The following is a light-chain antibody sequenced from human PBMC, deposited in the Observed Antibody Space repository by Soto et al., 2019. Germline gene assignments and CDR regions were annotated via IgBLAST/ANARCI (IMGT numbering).Light chain of an antibody. Sequence: QSALTQPPSASGSPGQSVTISCTGTSSDVSGYNYVSWYQQHPGKAPKLMIYEVSKRPSGVPDRFSGSKSGNTASLTVSGLQAEDEADYYCSSYVGSNTWVFGGGTKLTVL. V-gene: IGLV2-8*01. J-gene: IGLJ3*02. CDR1: SSDVSGYNY. CDR3: SSYVGSNTWV. CDR2: EVS.